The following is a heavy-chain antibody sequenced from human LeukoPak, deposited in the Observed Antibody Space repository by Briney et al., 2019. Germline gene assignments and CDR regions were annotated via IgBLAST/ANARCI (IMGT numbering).Heavy chain of an antibody. V-gene: IGHV4-34*01. J-gene: IGHJ5*02. CDR3: ARTAHDFWSGYYSPWFDP. CDR2: INHSGST. CDR1: GGSFSGYY. D-gene: IGHD3-3*01. Sequence: PSETLSLTCAVYGGSFSGYYWSWIRQPPGKGLEWIGEINHSGSTNYNPSLKSRDTISVDTSKNQFSLKLSSVTAADTAVYYCARTAHDFWSGYYSPWFDPWGQGTLVTVSS.